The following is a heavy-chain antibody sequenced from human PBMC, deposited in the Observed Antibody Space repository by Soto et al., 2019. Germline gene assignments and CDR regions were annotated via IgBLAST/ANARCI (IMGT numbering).Heavy chain of an antibody. CDR3: ANYPTTVTSDY. D-gene: IGHD4-17*01. Sequence: WTVACGSGVSLGYRRSCIRQPPGKGLEWIGYIYYSGSTNYNPSLKSRVTISVDTSKNQFSLKLSSVTAADTAVYYCANYPTTVTSDYWGQGTLVTVSS. V-gene: IGHV4-61*08. CDR1: CGSGVSLGYR. J-gene: IGHJ4*02. CDR2: IYYSGST.